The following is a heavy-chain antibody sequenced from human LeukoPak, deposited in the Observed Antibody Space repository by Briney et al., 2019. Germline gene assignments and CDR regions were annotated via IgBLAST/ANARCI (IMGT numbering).Heavy chain of an antibody. J-gene: IGHJ4*02. CDR3: ARGHDSSGYSSDY. D-gene: IGHD3-22*01. V-gene: IGHV4-34*01. CDR1: GGSISSYY. Sequence: NPSETLSLTCTVSGGSISSYYWSWIRQPPGKGLEWSGEINHSGSTNYNPSLKSRVTISVDTSKNQFSLKLSSVTAADTAVYYCARGHDSSGYSSDYWGQGTLVTVSS. CDR2: INHSGST.